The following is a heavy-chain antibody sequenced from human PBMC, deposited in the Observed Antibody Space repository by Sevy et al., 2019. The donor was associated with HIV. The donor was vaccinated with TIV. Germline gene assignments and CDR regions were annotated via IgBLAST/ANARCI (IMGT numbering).Heavy chain of an antibody. CDR2: ISYESDTI. J-gene: IGHJ6*02. CDR3: ARGLAALPGYYYGMDD. V-gene: IGHV3-48*01. D-gene: IGHD6-6*01. Sequence: GSLRLSCAASGFTFSSYSMNWVRQAPGKGLEWVSYISYESDTIYYADSVRGRFTIFRDNAKNSLSLQMNILRAEDTAVYYCARGLAALPGYYYGMDDWGQGTTVTVSS. CDR1: GFTFSSYS.